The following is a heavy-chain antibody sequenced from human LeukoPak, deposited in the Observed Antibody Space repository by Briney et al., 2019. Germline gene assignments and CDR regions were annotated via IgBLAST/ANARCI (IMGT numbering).Heavy chain of an antibody. CDR2: ITGSSDTI. CDR3: ARDSDGDPSFEY. D-gene: IGHD4-17*01. V-gene: IGHV3-48*02. J-gene: IGHJ4*02. Sequence: PGGSLRLSCAASGFSFSTSDMNWVRPAPGKGLEWVSYITGSSDTIFYAGSVKGRFAISRDNAKNSLYLQMNSLRDEDTAVYYCARDSDGDPSFEYWGQGSLVTVSS. CDR1: GFSFSTSD.